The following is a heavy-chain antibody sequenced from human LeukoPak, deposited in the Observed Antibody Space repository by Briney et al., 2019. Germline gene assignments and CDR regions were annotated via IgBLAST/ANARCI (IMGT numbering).Heavy chain of an antibody. CDR3: ARDYRMAMFDY. D-gene: IGHD5-24*01. CDR1: EFTFSSYS. J-gene: IGHJ4*02. CDR2: ITNSGNSK. Sequence: GGSLRLSCAASEFTFSSYSMNWVRQAPGKGLEWVSYITNSGNSKSYADSVKGRFTISRDNTKNSLYLQMNGLRAEDTAVYYCARDYRMAMFDYWGQGTLVTVSS. V-gene: IGHV3-48*01.